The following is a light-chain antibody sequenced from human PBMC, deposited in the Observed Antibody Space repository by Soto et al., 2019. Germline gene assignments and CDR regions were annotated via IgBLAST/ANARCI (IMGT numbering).Light chain of an antibody. V-gene: IGLV1-51*01. J-gene: IGLJ3*02. CDR2: DNH. Sequence: QAVVTQPPSVSAAPGQKVTLSCSGSSSNIGKNYVSWYQQIPGTAPKLLIYDNHLRPSGIPDRFSASKSGTSATLDITGLQAGDEANYYCGTWDSSLSVGVFGGGTKLTVL. CDR3: GTWDSSLSVGV. CDR1: SSNIGKNY.